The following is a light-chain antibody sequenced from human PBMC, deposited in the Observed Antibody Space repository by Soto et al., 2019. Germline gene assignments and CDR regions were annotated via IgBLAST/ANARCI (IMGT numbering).Light chain of an antibody. CDR2: GAS. CDR1: QSVSSN. V-gene: IGKV3-15*01. J-gene: IGKJ4*01. CDR3: HQYGTSPLT. Sequence: EIVMTQSPATLSVSPGERATLSCRASQSVSSNLAWYQQKPGQAPRLLIYGASTRATGIPARFSGSGSGTEFTLTISSLQSEDFALYYCHQYGTSPLTFGGGTRLEIK.